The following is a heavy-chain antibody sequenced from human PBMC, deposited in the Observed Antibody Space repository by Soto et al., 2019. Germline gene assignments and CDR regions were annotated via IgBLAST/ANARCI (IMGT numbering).Heavy chain of an antibody. Sequence: SETLSLTSNVSGDSITNSDYYWNWIRHSPGKGLEWIASIDYIGNTYYNPSLKSRVVISADTSKNLFSLKLRSVTAADTALYFCARDRPYFYGFYVWGQVTTVTV. CDR2: IDYIGNT. CDR1: GDSITNSDYY. V-gene: IGHV4-30-4*01. J-gene: IGHJ6*02. CDR3: ARDRPYFYGFYV.